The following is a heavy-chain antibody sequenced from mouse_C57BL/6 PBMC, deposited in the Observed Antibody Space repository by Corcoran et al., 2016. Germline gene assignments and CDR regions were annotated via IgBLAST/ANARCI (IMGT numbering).Heavy chain of an antibody. J-gene: IGHJ2*01. CDR3: ASWGKDFDY. Sequence: EVQLQQSGPELVKPGASVKIPCKASGYTFTDYNMDWVKQSHGKSLEWIGDINPNNGGTIYNQKFKGKATLTVDKSSSTAYMELRSLTSEDTAVYYCASWGKDFDYWGQGTTLTVSS. V-gene: IGHV1-18*01. CDR1: GYTFTDYN. CDR2: INPNNGGT.